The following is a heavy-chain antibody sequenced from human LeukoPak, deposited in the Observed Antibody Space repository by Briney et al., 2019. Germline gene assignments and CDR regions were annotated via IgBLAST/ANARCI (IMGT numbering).Heavy chain of an antibody. CDR2: IRSKAYGGTT. CDR3: TSLRRRYYYGSGNDY. V-gene: IGHV3-49*03. J-gene: IGHJ4*02. CDR1: GFPFGDYA. Sequence: GESLKISCTASGFPFGDYAMSWFRQAPGKGLEWVGFIRSKAYGGTTEYAASVKDRFTISRDDSKSIAYLQMNSLKTEDTAVYYCTSLRRRYYYGSGNDYWGQGTLVTVSS. D-gene: IGHD3-10*01.